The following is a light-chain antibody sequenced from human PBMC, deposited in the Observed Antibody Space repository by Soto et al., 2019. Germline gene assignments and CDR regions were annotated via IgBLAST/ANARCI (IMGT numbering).Light chain of an antibody. CDR1: QSVFYSPNNKNS. V-gene: IGKV4-1*01. CDR3: QQYYRTPPT. J-gene: IGKJ1*01. CDR2: WAS. Sequence: DIVMTQSPDSLAVSLGERATINCKSSQSVFYSPNNKNSLAWYQQKPGQPPKLFIYWASIRESRVPDRFSASGSATDFTLTISSLQAEDVAVYYCQQYYRTPPTFGQGTKVEIK.